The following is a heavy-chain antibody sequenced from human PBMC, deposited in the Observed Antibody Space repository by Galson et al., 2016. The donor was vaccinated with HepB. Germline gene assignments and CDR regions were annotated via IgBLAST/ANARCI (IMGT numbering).Heavy chain of an antibody. CDR1: GDSVSSDTAA. Sequence: CAISGDSVSSDTAAWNWIRQSPSRGLEWLGRTYYRSNWHNDYAVSVKSRISIDPDTSKNQFSLQLNSVTPEDTAVYYCASSDYGDCGGREFGYWGQGTLVTVSA. CDR2: TYYRSNWHN. D-gene: IGHD4-17*01. J-gene: IGHJ4*02. CDR3: ASSDYGDCGGREFGY. V-gene: IGHV6-1*01.